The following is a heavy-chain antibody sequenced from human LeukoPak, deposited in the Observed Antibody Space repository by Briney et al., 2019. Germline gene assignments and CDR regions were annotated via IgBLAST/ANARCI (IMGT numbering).Heavy chain of an antibody. CDR2: IYYSGST. CDR3: ARGHYDFWSGYRPNWYFDL. V-gene: IGHV4-30-4*01. CDR1: GGSISSGDYY. J-gene: IGHJ2*01. Sequence: SETLSLTCTVSGGSISSGDYYWSWIRQPPGTGLEWIGYIYYSGSTYYNPSLKSRVTISVDTSKNQFSLKLSSVTAADTAVYYCARGHYDFWSGYRPNWYFDLWGRGTLVTVSS. D-gene: IGHD3-3*01.